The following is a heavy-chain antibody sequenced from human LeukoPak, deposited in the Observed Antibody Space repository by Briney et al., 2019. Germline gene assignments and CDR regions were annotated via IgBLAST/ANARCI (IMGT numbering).Heavy chain of an antibody. CDR1: GSSISSSSYY. V-gene: IGHV4-39*01. J-gene: IGHJ4*02. CDR3: ARIKKDYGSGSPIDY. D-gene: IGHD3-10*01. CDR2: IYYSGST. Sequence: SETLSLTCTVSGSSISSSSYYWGWIRQPPGQGLEYIGSIYYSGSTYYNPSLKSRVTISVDTSKNQFSLKLSSVTAADTAVYYCARIKKDYGSGSPIDYWGQGTLVTVSS.